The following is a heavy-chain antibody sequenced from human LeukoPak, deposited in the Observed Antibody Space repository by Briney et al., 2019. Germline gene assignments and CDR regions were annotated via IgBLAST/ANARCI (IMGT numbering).Heavy chain of an antibody. CDR1: GFIVSSNF. CDR2: ISSGGST. J-gene: IGHJ3*02. CDR3: ARAQAWRAFDI. Sequence: GGSLRLSCAASGFIVSSNFMGGVRQAPGKGLEWVSVISSGGSTYHADSLKGRFTISRDNSQNTLYLQMKSQRAEDTAVYYCARAQAWRAFDIWGQGTMVTVSS. V-gene: IGHV3-53*01. D-gene: IGHD3-3*01.